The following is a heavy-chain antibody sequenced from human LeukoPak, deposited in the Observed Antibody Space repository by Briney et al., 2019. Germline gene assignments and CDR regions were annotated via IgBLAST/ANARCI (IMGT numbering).Heavy chain of an antibody. Sequence: SGPTLVKPTQTLTLTCTFSGFSLSTSGVGVGWIRQPPGKALEWLALIYWDDDKRYSPSLKSRLTITKDTSKNQVVLTMTNMDPVDTATYCCAHRGGRYYDSSGEDDAFDIWGQGTMVTVSS. V-gene: IGHV2-5*02. CDR3: AHRGGRYYDSSGEDDAFDI. J-gene: IGHJ3*02. CDR1: GFSLSTSGVG. D-gene: IGHD3-22*01. CDR2: IYWDDDK.